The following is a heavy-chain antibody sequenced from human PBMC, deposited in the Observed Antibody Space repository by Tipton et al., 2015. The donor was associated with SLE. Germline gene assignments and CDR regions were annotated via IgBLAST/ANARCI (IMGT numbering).Heavy chain of an antibody. V-gene: IGHV4-61*02. CDR3: ARGAAAVDP. D-gene: IGHD6-13*01. J-gene: IGHJ5*02. CDR1: GGSISSGSYY. Sequence: TLSLTCTVSGGSISSGSYYWSWIRQPAGKGLEWIGRIYTSGSTNYNPSLKSRVTISVDTSKNQFSLKLSSVTAADTAVYYCARGAAAVDPWGQGTLVTVSS. CDR2: IYTSGST.